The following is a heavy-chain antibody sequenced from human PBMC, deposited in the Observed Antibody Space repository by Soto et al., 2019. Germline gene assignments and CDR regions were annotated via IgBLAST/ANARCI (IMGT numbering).Heavy chain of an antibody. CDR1: VFSLSTSGVG. CDR2: IYWDDDK. CDR3: AHSLYDYVWGTNWFDP. D-gene: IGHD3-16*01. J-gene: IGHJ5*02. Sequence: SGPTLVNPTQTLTLTFTFSVFSLSTSGVGVGWIRQPPGKALEWLALIYWDDDKRYSPSLKSRLTITKDTSKNQVVLTMTNMDPVDTATYYCAHSLYDYVWGTNWFDPWGQGTLVTVSS. V-gene: IGHV2-5*02.